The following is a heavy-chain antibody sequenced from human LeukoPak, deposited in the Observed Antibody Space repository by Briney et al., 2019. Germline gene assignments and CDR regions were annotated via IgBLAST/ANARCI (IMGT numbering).Heavy chain of an antibody. CDR3: ARGYSGYDYGYFDY. CDR1: GGTFSSYA. D-gene: IGHD5-12*01. Sequence: SVKVSCKASGGTFSSYAISWVRQAPGQGLEWMGRIIPIFGIANYAQKFQGRDTITADKSTSTAYMELSSLRSEDTAVYYCARGYSGYDYGYFDYWGQGTLVTVSS. CDR2: IIPIFGIA. J-gene: IGHJ4*02. V-gene: IGHV1-69*04.